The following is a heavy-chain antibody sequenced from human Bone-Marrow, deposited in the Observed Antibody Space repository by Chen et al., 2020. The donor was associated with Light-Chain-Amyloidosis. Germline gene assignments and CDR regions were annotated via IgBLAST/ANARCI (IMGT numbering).Heavy chain of an antibody. V-gene: IGHV5-51*01. CDR2: IYPGDSDT. CDR3: ACPSSPDVDYYYGMDV. CDR1: GYSFTSYW. Sequence: EVQLVQSGAEVKKPGESLKISCKGSGYSFTSYWIGWVRQMPGKGLEWMGIIYPGDSDTRYSPSFQGQVTISADKSISTAYLQWGSLKASDTAMYYCACPSSPDVDYYYGMDVWGQGTTVTVSS. J-gene: IGHJ6*02. D-gene: IGHD6-13*01.